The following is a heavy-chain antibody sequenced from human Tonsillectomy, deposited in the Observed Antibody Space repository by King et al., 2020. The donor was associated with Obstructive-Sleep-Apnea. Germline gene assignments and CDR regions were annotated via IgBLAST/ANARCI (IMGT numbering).Heavy chain of an antibody. Sequence: VQLVESGGGLVQPGGSLRLSCAASGFTFSSYSMNWVRQAPGKGLEWVSYISSSSSTIYYADSVKGRFTISRDNAKNSLYLQMNSLRAEDTAVYYCARDGANYYGSGSYSLNYFDYWGQGTLVTVSS. CDR2: ISSSSSTI. CDR3: ARDGANYYGSGSYSLNYFDY. J-gene: IGHJ4*02. V-gene: IGHV3-48*04. D-gene: IGHD3-10*01. CDR1: GFTFSSYS.